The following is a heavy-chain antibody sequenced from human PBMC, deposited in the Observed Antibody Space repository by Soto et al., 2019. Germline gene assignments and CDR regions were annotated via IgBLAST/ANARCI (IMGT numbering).Heavy chain of an antibody. Sequence: ASVKVSCKASGYTFTSYGISWVRQAPGQGLEWMGWISAYNGNTNYAQKLQGRVTMTTDTSTSTAYMELRSLRSDDTAVYYCARDGFYDSSGYYNWFDPWGQGTLVTVS. J-gene: IGHJ5*02. CDR1: GYTFTSYG. D-gene: IGHD3-22*01. CDR2: ISAYNGNT. V-gene: IGHV1-18*01. CDR3: ARDGFYDSSGYYNWFDP.